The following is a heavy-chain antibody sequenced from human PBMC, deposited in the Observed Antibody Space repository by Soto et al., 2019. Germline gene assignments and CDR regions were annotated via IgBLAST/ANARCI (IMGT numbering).Heavy chain of an antibody. CDR3: ARGAAAAGTDWFDA. Sequence: GGSLRLSCAASGFTFTSYAMSWARQAQGKGLEWVSGVNTPGGNTYYADSVKGRFTISRDNSKNIVYLQMNSLRAEDTAVHYCARGAAAAGTDWFDAWGQGTPVTVSS. CDR1: GFTFTSYA. J-gene: IGHJ5*02. D-gene: IGHD6-13*01. CDR2: VNTPGGNT. V-gene: IGHV3-23*01.